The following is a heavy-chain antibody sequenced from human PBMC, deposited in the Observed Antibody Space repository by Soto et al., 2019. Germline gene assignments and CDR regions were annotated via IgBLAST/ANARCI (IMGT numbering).Heavy chain of an antibody. CDR2: INPNSGGT. D-gene: IGHD3-3*01. CDR1: GYTFTGYY. Sequence: ASVKVSCKASGYTFTGYYMHWVRQAPGQGLEWMGWINPNSGGTNYAQKFQGWVTMTRDTSISTAYMELSRLRSDDTAVYYCARDRSIHYYYDFWSGYPYYFDYWGQGTLVTVSS. J-gene: IGHJ4*02. V-gene: IGHV1-2*04. CDR3: ARDRSIHYYYDFWSGYPYYFDY.